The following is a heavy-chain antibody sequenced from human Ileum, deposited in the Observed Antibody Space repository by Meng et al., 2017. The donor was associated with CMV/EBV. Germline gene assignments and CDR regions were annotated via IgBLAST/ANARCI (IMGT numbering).Heavy chain of an antibody. CDR3: IALYLGY. Sequence: GGSLRLSCAASGFIVTDAWLSWVRQVPGKGLEWVGRIERKTDGGTTDFAAPVKGRFSISRDDSKNMIYLEMDSLKSEDTARYYCIALYLGYWGQGTLVTVSS. D-gene: IGHD2-2*01. CDR2: IERKTDGGTT. CDR1: GFIVTDAW. V-gene: IGHV3-15*04. J-gene: IGHJ4*02.